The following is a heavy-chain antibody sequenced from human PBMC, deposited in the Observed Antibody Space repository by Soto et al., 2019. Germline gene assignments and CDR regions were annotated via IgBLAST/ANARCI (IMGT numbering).Heavy chain of an antibody. D-gene: IGHD1-1*01. V-gene: IGHV3-66*01. Sequence: EVQLVESGGGLVQPGGSLRISCAASGFTVSGSYMSWVRQGPGKGLEWVSVIFSGGTTYYTDSVKYRFTSSRDNSKNTLYHQMDSLRAEDTAVYYCARGGGPQYNLYYYMDVWGKGSTVTVSS. CDR1: GFTVSGSY. CDR2: IFSGGTT. J-gene: IGHJ6*03. CDR3: ARGGGPQYNLYYYMDV.